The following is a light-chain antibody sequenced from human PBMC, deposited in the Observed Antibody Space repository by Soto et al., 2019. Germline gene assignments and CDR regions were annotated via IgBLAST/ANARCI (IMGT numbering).Light chain of an antibody. Sequence: QSVLTQPASGAGCPGRSITISCTGTSSDLAIYNYVSWYQEQPGKARKLMIYQVTNRPSGVSNRFSGSRSGNTASLTTSGLQAEDEADYYCTSYTDSSTYVFGTGTKVTVL. CDR2: QVT. J-gene: IGLJ1*01. CDR3: TSYTDSSTYV. CDR1: SSDLAIYNY. V-gene: IGLV2-14*01.